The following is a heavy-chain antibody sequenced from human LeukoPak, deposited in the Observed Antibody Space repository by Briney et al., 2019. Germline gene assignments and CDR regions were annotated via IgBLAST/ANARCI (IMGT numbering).Heavy chain of an antibody. CDR1: GGSISSYF. D-gene: IGHD3-22*01. CDR3: ARAGDSSGYEYYFDY. Sequence: SETLSLTCTVSGGSISSYFWTWIRQPAGKGLEGIGRIYTSGSTNYNPSLKSRGTMSVDTSKNKFSLKLSSVTAADTAVYYCARAGDSSGYEYYFDYWGQGTLVTVSS. V-gene: IGHV4-4*07. J-gene: IGHJ4*02. CDR2: IYTSGST.